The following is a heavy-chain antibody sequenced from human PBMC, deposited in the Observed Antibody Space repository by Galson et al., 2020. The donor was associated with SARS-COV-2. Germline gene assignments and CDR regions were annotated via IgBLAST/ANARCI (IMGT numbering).Heavy chain of an antibody. D-gene: IGHD2-15*01. J-gene: IGHJ3*02. Sequence: ASVKVSYKASGYTFTDYYLHWVRQAPGQGLEWMGWINHNSGGTNHAQQFQGWVTMTRDTSISTAYMELSRLRSDDTAVYYCARGALCSGGSCYLYAFDIWGQGTMVTVSS. CDR2: INHNSGGT. CDR1: GYTFTDYY. V-gene: IGHV1-2*04. CDR3: ARGALCSGGSCYLYAFDI.